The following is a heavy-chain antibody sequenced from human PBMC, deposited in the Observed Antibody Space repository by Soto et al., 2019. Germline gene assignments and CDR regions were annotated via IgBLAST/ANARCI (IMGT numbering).Heavy chain of an antibody. CDR2: IDPSDSYT. D-gene: IGHD3-22*01. CDR3: ARQGSYYDSSGGDY. V-gene: IGHV5-10-1*01. J-gene: IGHJ4*02. CDR1: GYSFTSYW. Sequence: GESLKISCKGSGYSFTSYWISWVRQMPGKGLEWMGRIDPSDSYTNYSPSFQGHVTISADKSISTAYLQWSSLKASDTAMYYFARQGSYYDSSGGDYWGQGTLVTVSS.